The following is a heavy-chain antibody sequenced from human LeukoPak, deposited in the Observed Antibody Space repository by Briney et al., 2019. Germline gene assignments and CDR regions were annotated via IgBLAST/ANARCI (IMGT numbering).Heavy chain of an antibody. CDR1: GFSFSSHA. V-gene: IGHV3-64*01. CDR3: ARQAPTLRNYFDH. J-gene: IGHJ4*02. CDR2: ISSNGGRT. Sequence: GGSLRLSCAASGFSFSSHAMHWVRQAPGKGLEYVSAISSNGGRTYYANSVKGRFTISRDNSKNTLYLQMGSLRAEDMAVYYCARQAPTLRNYFDHWGQGTLVTVSS.